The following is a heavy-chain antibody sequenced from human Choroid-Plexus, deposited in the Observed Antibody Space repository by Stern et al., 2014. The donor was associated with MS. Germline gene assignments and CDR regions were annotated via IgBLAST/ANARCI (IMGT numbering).Heavy chain of an antibody. CDR2: VSYDGSNK. V-gene: IGHV3-30*18. Sequence: VQLVEPGGGVVQPGRPLRISCVASGFTFGSCAMHWVRQAPGKGLEWVAGVSYDGSNKYYADSVKGRFTISRDNSQNTLYMQMSSLRPEDTAVYYCAKDRQYLTYFFDHWGQGSLVTVSS. CDR1: GFTFGSCA. J-gene: IGHJ5*02. CDR3: AKDRQYLTYFFDH. D-gene: IGHD2/OR15-2a*01.